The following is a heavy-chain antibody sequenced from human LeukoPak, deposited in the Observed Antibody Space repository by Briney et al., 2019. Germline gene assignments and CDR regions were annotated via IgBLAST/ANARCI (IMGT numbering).Heavy chain of an antibody. CDR2: ISSNGGST. CDR1: GFTFSSYA. D-gene: IGHD3-10*01. CDR3: ARLSMTSYGKYYFEY. J-gene: IGHJ4*02. Sequence: PGGSLRLSCSASGFTFSSYAMHWVRQAPGKGLEYVSAISSNGGSTYYADSVKGRFTISRDNSKNTLYLQMSSLRAEDTAVYYCARLSMTSYGKYYFEYWGQGTLVTVSS. V-gene: IGHV3-64*04.